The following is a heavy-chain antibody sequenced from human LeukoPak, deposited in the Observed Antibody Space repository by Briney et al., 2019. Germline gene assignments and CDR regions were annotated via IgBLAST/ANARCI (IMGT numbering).Heavy chain of an antibody. CDR1: GGSMGDYY. Sequence: PSETLSPTCTVSGGSMGDYYWNWIRQPPGKGLEWIGYIYYSGNTNYNPSLKSRVTISLDTSKNQFSLKLSSVTAADTAVYYCARVDLRGYFFDYWGQGKLVTVSS. CDR2: IYYSGNT. J-gene: IGHJ4*02. CDR3: ARVDLRGYFFDY. V-gene: IGHV4-59*01. D-gene: IGHD2-15*01.